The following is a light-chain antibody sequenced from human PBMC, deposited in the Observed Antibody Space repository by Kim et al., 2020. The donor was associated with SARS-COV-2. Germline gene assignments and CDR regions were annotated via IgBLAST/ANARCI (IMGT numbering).Light chain of an antibody. V-gene: IGKV3-15*01. J-gene: IGKJ4*01. CDR1: QSVSSN. CDR2: SAS. Sequence: VSPGESATLSCRASQSVSSNLAWYQQKPGQAPRLLIYSASTRATGIPARFSGSGSGTEFTLTISSLQSEDFAVYYCQQYNNWPLTFGGGTKVDIK. CDR3: QQYNNWPLT.